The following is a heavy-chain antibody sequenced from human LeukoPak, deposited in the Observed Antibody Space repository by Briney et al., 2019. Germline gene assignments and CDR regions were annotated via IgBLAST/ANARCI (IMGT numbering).Heavy chain of an antibody. CDR3: AKDIEVGATPSFPLFDY. CDR2: IYSSGTT. D-gene: IGHD1-26*01. Sequence: GGSLRLSCAASGFTVSSSYMSWVRQAPGKGLEWASVIYSSGTTYYTDSVKGRFTISRDNAKNSLYLQMNSLRAEDTALYYCAKDIEVGATPSFPLFDYWGQGTLVTVSS. CDR1: GFTVSSSY. J-gene: IGHJ4*02. V-gene: IGHV3-53*05.